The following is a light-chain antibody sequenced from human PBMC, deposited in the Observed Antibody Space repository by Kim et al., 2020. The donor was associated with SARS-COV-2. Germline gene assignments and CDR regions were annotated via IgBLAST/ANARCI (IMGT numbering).Light chain of an antibody. J-gene: IGKJ1*01. CDR1: QSLLHSNGYNY. V-gene: IGKV2-28*01. Sequence: DIVMTQSPLSLPVTPGEPASISCRSSQSLLHSNGYNYLDWYLQKPGQSPQLLIYLGSNRASGVPDRFSGSGSGTDFTLKISRVEAEDVVDYYCMHALQTPPVKFGQGTKVDIK. CDR3: MHALQTPPVK. CDR2: LGS.